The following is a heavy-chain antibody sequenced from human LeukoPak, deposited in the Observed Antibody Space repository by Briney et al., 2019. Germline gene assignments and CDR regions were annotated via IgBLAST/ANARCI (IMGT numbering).Heavy chain of an antibody. V-gene: IGHV4-59*01. CDR2: IYYSGST. D-gene: IGHD3-22*01. J-gene: IGHJ4*02. CDR3: ARGIANSSGYYYAYFDY. Sequence: SETPSLTCTVSGGSISSYYWSWIRQPPGKGLEWIGYIYYSGSTNYNPSLKSRVTISVDTSKNQFSLKLSSVTAADTAVYYCARGIANSSGYYYAYFDYWGQGTLVTVSS. CDR1: GGSISSYY.